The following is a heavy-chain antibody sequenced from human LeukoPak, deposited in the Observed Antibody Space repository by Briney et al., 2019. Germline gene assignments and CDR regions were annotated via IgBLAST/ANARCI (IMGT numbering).Heavy chain of an antibody. CDR3: AKLGHSDGWYLGAFDI. CDR2: IYSSGTT. Sequence: SETLCLTCTVSGGSISGLYWSWIRQPPGKGLEWIGFIYSSGTTYYNPSLKSRVTIAIHTSSNQFSLRVRSVTAADTAVYYCAKLGHSDGWYLGAFDIWGQGTTVIVSS. D-gene: IGHD6-19*01. CDR1: GGSISGLY. J-gene: IGHJ3*02. V-gene: IGHV4-4*08.